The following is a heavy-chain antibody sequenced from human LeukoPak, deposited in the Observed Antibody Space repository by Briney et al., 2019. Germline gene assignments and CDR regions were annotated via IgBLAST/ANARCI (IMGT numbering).Heavy chain of an antibody. CDR2: IYTSGST. CDR1: GGSISSGSYY. V-gene: IGHV4-61*02. Sequence: PSETLSLTCTVSGGSISSGSYYWSWIRQPAGKGLEWIGRIYTSGSTNYNPSLKSRVTMSVDTSKNQFSLKLSSVTAADTAVYYCARGSPDAFDIWGQGTMVTVSS. CDR3: ARGSPDAFDI. D-gene: IGHD2-15*01. J-gene: IGHJ3*02.